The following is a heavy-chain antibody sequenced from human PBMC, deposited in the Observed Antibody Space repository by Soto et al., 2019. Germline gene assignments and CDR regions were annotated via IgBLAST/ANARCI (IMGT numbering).Heavy chain of an antibody. CDR3: TGGPPNWGFDS. CDR2: MSPKTANT. CDR1: GDTFTSYD. J-gene: IGHJ5*01. V-gene: IGHV1-8*01. Sequence: ASVEVSCKASGDTFTSYDINWVRQTAGQGLEWMGWMSPKTANTGYAQKFQGRVTMTRSTSISTAYMELSSLTSEDTAVYYCTGGPPNWGFDSWGQGTPVTVSS. D-gene: IGHD7-27*01.